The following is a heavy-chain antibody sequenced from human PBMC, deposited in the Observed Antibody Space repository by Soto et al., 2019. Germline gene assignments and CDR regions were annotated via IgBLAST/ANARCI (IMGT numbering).Heavy chain of an antibody. J-gene: IGHJ6*03. CDR2: ISSSGGST. Sequence: EVQLLESGGGLVQPGGSLRLSCAASGFTFSSYAMSWVRQAPGKGLEWVSAISSSGGSTYYADSVKGRFTISRDNSKNTLYLQMNSLRAEDTAVYYCAKYYGSGSYYSHYYYYYYMDVWGKGTTVTVSS. D-gene: IGHD3-10*01. CDR1: GFTFSSYA. V-gene: IGHV3-23*01. CDR3: AKYYGSGSYYSHYYYYYYMDV.